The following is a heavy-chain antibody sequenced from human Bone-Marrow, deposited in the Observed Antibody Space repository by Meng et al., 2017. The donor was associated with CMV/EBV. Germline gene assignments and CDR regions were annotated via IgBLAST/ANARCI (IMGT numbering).Heavy chain of an antibody. D-gene: IGHD2-2*01. CDR3: AGSYCSSTSFYYPFDY. J-gene: IGHJ4*02. V-gene: IGHV1-18*04. CDR1: GYTFTSYY. Sequence: ASVKVSCKASGYTFTSYYMHWVRQAPGQGLEWMGWISAYNGNTNYAQKLQGRVTMTTDTSTNTAYMELRSLRSDDTAVYYCAGSYCSSTSFYYPFDYWGQGTLVTVSS. CDR2: ISAYNGNT.